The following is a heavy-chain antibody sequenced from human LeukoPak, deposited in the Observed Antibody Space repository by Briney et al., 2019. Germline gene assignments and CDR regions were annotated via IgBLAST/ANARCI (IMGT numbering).Heavy chain of an antibody. V-gene: IGHV4-31*03. J-gene: IGHJ5*02. CDR1: GGSISSGGYY. D-gene: IGHD2-2*01. Sequence: SETLSLTCTVSGGSISSGGYYWSWLRQHPGKGLEWIGYIYYSGSTYYNPSLKSRVTISVDTSKNQFSLKLSSVTAADTAVYYCARARYQQRERSWFDPWGQGTLVTVSS. CDR2: IYYSGST. CDR3: ARARYQQRERSWFDP.